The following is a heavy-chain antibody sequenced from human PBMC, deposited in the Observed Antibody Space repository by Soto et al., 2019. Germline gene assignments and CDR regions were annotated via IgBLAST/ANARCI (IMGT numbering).Heavy chain of an antibody. V-gene: IGHV3-21*01. J-gene: IGHJ6*02. CDR3: SRDYTFAHFSGGSCYWVPVYYGMDV. CDR2: ISSSSSYI. Sequence: PGGSLRLSCAASGFTFSSYSMNWVRQAPGKGLEWVSSISSSSSYIYYADSVKGRFTISRDNAKNSLYLQMNSLRAEDTDVYYCSRDYTFAHFSGGSCYWVPVYYGMDVWGQGTTVIVSS. CDR1: GFTFSSYS. D-gene: IGHD2-15*01.